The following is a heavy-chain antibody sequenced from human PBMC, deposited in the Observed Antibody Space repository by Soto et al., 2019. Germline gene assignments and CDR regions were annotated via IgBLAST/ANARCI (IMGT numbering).Heavy chain of an antibody. J-gene: IGHJ4*02. CDR2: INPSGGST. CDR1: GYTFTSYY. V-gene: IGHV1-46*01. Sequence: WASVKVACKASGYTFTSYYMNWGRQAPGRGLEWMGIINPSGGSTSYAQKFQGRVTMTRDTSTSTVYMELSSLRSEDTAVYYPARDTEAIMAATNDFKYCSQLPLV. D-gene: IGHD1-26*01. CDR3: ARDTEAIMAATNDFKY.